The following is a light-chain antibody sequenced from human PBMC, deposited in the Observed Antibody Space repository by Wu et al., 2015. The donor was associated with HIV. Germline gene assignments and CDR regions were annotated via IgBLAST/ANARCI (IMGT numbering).Light chain of an antibody. J-gene: IGKJ4*01. CDR3: QQYNTWPPLT. Sequence: IMMTQSPDTLSVSPGDSATLSCRARQSVGKKLAWYQKKPGQGPRLLIYDASTRATGIPARFSASGSGTEFTLSINSLQSEDFAIYYCQQYNTWPPLTFGGGTKVEI. CDR1: QSVGKK. V-gene: IGKV3-15*01. CDR2: DAS.